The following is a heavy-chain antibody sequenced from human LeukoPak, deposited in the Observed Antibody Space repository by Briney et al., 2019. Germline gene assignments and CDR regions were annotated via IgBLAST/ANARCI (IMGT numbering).Heavy chain of an antibody. J-gene: IGHJ4*02. CDR3: ARDHTMIGTPRDFDY. CDR1: GFTFSDYY. CDR2: ISSSGSTI. D-gene: IGHD3-22*01. V-gene: IGHV3-11*04. Sequence: AGGSLRLSCAASGFTFSDYYMSWLRQAPGKGLEWVSYISSSGSTIYYADSVKGRFTISRDNAKNSLYLQMNSLRAEDTAVYYCARDHTMIGTPRDFDYWGQGTLVTVSS.